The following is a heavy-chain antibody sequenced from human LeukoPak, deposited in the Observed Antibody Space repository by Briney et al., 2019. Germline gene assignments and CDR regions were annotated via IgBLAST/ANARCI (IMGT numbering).Heavy chain of an antibody. CDR2: INHSGST. CDR3: ASTISTTGTRGDFDY. CDR1: GGSFSGYY. V-gene: IGHV4-34*01. Sequence: SGTLSLTCAVYGGSFSGYYWSWIRQPPGKGLEWIGEINHSGSTNYNPSLKSRVTISVDTSKNQFSLKLSSVTAADTAVYYCASTISTTGTRGDFDYWGQGTLVTVSS. D-gene: IGHD1-1*01. J-gene: IGHJ4*02.